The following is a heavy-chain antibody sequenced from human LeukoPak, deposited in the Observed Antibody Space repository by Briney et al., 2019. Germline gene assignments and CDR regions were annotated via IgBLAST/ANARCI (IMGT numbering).Heavy chain of an antibody. J-gene: IGHJ4*02. D-gene: IGHD1-26*01. CDR1: GGSISSYQ. CDR3: AREIRVGATTFDY. V-gene: IGHV4-59*01. Sequence: PSETLSLTCTVSGGSISSYQWSWIRQPPGKGLEWIGNIYYSGSANYNPSLKSRVTISVDTSKNQFSLKLSSVTAADTAVYYCAREIRVGATTFDYWGQGTLVTVSS. CDR2: IYYSGSA.